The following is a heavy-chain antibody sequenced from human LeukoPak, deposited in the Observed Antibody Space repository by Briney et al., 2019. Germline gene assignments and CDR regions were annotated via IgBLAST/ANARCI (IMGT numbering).Heavy chain of an antibody. D-gene: IGHD5-18*01. CDR1: GFTFSSYA. J-gene: IGHJ3*02. CDR3: ARSRVQLWFAAFDI. V-gene: IGHV3-7*01. Sequence: GGSLRLSCAASGFTFSSYAMSWVRQAPGKGPEWVANIRQDGSEKYYVDSVKGRFTISRDNAKNSLYLQMNSLRAEDTAVYYCARSRVQLWFAAFDIWGQGTMVTVSS. CDR2: IRQDGSEK.